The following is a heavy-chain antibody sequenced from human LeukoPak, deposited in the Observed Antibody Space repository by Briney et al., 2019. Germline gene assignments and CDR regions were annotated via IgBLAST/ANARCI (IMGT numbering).Heavy chain of an antibody. CDR1: GFTFTSSV. J-gene: IGHJ1*01. CDR2: IVVGSSNT. Sequence: SVKLSCKASGFTFTSSVMQWVRQAGGHRLEWIGWIVVGSSNTIYAKKFQERVTNTRHKSSSTAYMVLRRLRTEETVVDYCMAVIVSRPEYFHYSGEGTSVSVSS. D-gene: IGHD3-16*02. CDR3: MAVIVSRPEYFHY. V-gene: IGHV1-58*02.